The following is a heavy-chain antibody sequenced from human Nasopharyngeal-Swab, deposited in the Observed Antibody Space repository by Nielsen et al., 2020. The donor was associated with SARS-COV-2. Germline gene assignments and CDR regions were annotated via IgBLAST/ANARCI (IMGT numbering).Heavy chain of an antibody. CDR2: IYSSGTT. CDR1: GDSISSYY. Sequence: SETLSLTCTVSGDSISSYYWTWIRQSAGKGLEWIGRIYSSGTTNYNPSLKSRVIISVDTSKNQFSLELGSVTAADTAVYYCARDGGYKIGNWGQGTLVTVSS. V-gene: IGHV4-4*07. J-gene: IGHJ4*02. CDR3: ARDGGYKIGN. D-gene: IGHD5-24*01.